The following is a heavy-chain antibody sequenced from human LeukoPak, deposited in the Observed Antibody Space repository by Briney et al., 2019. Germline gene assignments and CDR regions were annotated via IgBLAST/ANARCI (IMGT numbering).Heavy chain of an antibody. V-gene: IGHV4-34*01. CDR1: GGSFSGYY. CDR2: INHSGST. D-gene: IGHD3-10*01. J-gene: IGHJ5*02. CDR3: ATRRGLLWFGEITFDP. Sequence: SETLSLTCAVYGGSFSGYYWSWIRQPPGKGLEWIGEINHSGSTNYNPSLKSRVTISVDTFKNQFSLKLSSVTAADTAVYYCATRRGLLWFGEITFDPWGQGTLVTVSS.